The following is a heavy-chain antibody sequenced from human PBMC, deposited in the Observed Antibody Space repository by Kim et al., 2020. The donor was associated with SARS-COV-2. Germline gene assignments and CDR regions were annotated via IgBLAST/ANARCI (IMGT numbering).Heavy chain of an antibody. Sequence: YYVDSVKGRFTISRDNAKNSLYLQMNSLRAEDTAVYYCARDGAGSSWYGYWGQGTLVTVSS. V-gene: IGHV3-7*03. D-gene: IGHD6-13*01. CDR3: ARDGAGSSWYGY. J-gene: IGHJ4*02.